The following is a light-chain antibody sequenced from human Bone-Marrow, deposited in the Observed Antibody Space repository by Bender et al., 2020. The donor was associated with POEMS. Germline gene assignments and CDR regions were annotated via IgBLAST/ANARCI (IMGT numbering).Light chain of an antibody. CDR1: NIGSKT. J-gene: IGLJ2*01. Sequence: SYVLAQPPSVSVAPGKAARISCGGNNIGSKTVHWYQQKPGQAPVLVISDDSDRPSGTPERFSGSNSGNTATLTISRVEAGDEADYYCQVWDTSSDPRVVFGGGTKVTVL. CDR3: QVWDTSSDPRVV. V-gene: IGLV3-21*01. CDR2: DDS.